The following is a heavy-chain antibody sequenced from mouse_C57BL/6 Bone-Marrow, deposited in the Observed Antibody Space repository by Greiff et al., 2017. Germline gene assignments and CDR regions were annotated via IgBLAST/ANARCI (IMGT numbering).Heavy chain of an antibody. CDR3: ARWNWDHFDY. CDR1: GYTFTSYW. J-gene: IGHJ2*01. Sequence: VQLQQPGAELVKPGASVKLSCKASGYTFTSYWMQWVKQRPGQGLEWIGEIDPSDSYTNYNQKFKGKATLTVDTSSSTAYMQLSSLTSEDSAVYYCARWNWDHFDYGGQGTTLTVSS. CDR2: IDPSDSYT. D-gene: IGHD4-1*01. V-gene: IGHV1-50*01.